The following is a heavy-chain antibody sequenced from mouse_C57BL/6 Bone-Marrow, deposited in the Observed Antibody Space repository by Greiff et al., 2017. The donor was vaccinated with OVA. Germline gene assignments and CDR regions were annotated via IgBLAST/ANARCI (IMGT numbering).Heavy chain of an antibody. J-gene: IGHJ3*01. V-gene: IGHV5-6*02. CDR2: ISSGGSYT. Sequence: EVKLEESGGDLVKPGGSLKLSCAASGFTFSSYGMSWVRQTPDKRLEWVATISSGGSYTYYPDSVKGRFTISRDNAKNTLYLQMSSLKSEDTAMYYCARRAYGYGAWFAYWGQGTLVTVSA. D-gene: IGHD2-2*01. CDR3: ARRAYGYGAWFAY. CDR1: GFTFSSYG.